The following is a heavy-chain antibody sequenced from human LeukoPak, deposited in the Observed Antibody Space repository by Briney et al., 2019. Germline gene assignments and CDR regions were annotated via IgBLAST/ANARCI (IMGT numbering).Heavy chain of an antibody. CDR3: AKDIYDFWSGASTFDY. CDR1: GFTFDDYA. J-gene: IGHJ4*02. D-gene: IGHD3-3*01. Sequence: GGSLRLSCAASGFTFDDYAMHWVRQAPGKGLEWVSGISWNSGSIGYADAVKGRFTISRDNAKNSLYLQMNSLRAEDMALYYCAKDIYDFWSGASTFDYWGQGTLVTVSS. V-gene: IGHV3-9*03. CDR2: ISWNSGSI.